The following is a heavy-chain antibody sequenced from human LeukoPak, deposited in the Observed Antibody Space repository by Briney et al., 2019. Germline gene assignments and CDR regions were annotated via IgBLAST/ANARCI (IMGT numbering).Heavy chain of an antibody. CDR1: GFTVSSNY. D-gene: IGHD3-9*01. CDR3: ARDQTYYDILTGYYRSDGFDP. V-gene: IGHV3-53*01. Sequence: GGSLRLSCAASGFTVSSNYMRWVRQAPGKGLEWVSVIYSGGSTYYADSVKGRFTISRDNSKSTLYLQMNSLRAEDTAVYYCARDQTYYDILTGYYRSDGFDPWGQGTLVTVSS. J-gene: IGHJ5*02. CDR2: IYSGGST.